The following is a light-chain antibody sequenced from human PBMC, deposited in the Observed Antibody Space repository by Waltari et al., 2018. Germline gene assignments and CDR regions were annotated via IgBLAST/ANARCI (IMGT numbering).Light chain of an antibody. Sequence: EIVLTQSPATLSLSPGERASLSCRASQSVDTYLAWYQQKPGQAPRLLIYDASNRATGIPARFSGSGSGTDFTLTISGLEPEDFAVYYCRQRSNWVTFGGGTKVEIK. V-gene: IGKV3-11*01. J-gene: IGKJ4*01. CDR3: RQRSNWVT. CDR2: DAS. CDR1: QSVDTY.